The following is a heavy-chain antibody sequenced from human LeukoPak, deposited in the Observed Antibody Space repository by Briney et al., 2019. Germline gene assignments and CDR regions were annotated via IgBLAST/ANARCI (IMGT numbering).Heavy chain of an antibody. V-gene: IGHV3-74*01. D-gene: IGHD1-26*01. J-gene: IGHJ3*02. CDR1: GFTLSSYW. CDR2: INSDGSST. Sequence: PGGSLRLSCAASGFTLSSYWMHWVRQAPGKGLVWVSRINSDGSSTSYADSVKGRFTISRDNAKNTLYLQMNSLRAEDTAVYYCARAWDQWSRDAFDIWGQGTMVTVSS. CDR3: ARAWDQWSRDAFDI.